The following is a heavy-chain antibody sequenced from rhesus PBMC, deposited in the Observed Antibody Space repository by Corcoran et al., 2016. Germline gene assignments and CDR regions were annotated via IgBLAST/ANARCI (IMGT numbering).Heavy chain of an antibody. CDR2: IYVGSGST. J-gene: IGHJ4*01. CDR1: GGSISGYYL. V-gene: IGHV4S7*01. D-gene: IGHD1-1-1*01. CDR3: ARVIAGTIYPDY. Sequence: QVQLQESGPGVVKPSETLSLTCAVSGGSISGYYLWSWIRQPPGKGLEWIGYIYVGSGSTSYNPSLKSRVISSIDTSKSQCSLKLSYVTAADTAVYYCARVIAGTIYPDYWGQGVLVTVSS.